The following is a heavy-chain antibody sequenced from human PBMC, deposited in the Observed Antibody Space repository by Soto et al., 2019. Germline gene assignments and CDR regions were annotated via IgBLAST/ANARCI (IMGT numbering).Heavy chain of an antibody. J-gene: IGHJ4*02. D-gene: IGHD2-15*01. Sequence: SETLSLTCTVSGGSISSYYWSWIRQPPGKGLEWIGYIYYSGSTNYNPSLKSRVTISVDTSKNQFSLKLSSVTAADTAVYYCARLAAATLGQLDYCARGTLVPVSS. CDR1: GGSISSYY. CDR3: ARLAAATLGQLDY. V-gene: IGHV4-59*01. CDR2: IYYSGST.